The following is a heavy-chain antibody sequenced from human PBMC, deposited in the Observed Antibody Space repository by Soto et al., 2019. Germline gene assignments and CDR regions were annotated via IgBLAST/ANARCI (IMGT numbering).Heavy chain of an antibody. CDR3: ARAIRGYYDSSGYSLPYYYYGMDV. CDR1: GGTFSSYA. D-gene: IGHD3-22*01. J-gene: IGHJ6*02. V-gene: IGHV1-69*06. Sequence: SVKVSCKASGGTFSSYAISWVRQVPGQGLEWMGGIIPIFGTANYAQKFQGRVTITADKSTSTAYMELSSLRSEDTAVYYCARAIRGYYDSSGYSLPYYYYGMDVWGQGTTVTVSS. CDR2: IIPIFGTA.